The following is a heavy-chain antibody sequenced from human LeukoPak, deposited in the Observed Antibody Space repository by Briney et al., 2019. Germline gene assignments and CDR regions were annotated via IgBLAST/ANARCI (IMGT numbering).Heavy chain of an antibody. V-gene: IGHV3-30*18. D-gene: IGHD3-22*01. CDR2: ISNDGSNK. CDR1: GFTFSSYG. Sequence: GRSLRLSCAASGFTFSSYGMHWVRQAPGKGLEWVAVISNDGSNKYYADSVKGRFTISRDNSKNTLYLQMNSLRAEDTAVYYCAKDPRNYYDSSGYYYVPYYYYGMDVWGQGTTVTVSS. J-gene: IGHJ6*02. CDR3: AKDPRNYYDSSGYYYVPYYYYGMDV.